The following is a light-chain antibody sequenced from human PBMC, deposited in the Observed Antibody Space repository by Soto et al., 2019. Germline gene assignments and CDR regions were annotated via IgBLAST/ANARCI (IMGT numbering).Light chain of an antibody. CDR3: QQFNSYPLT. V-gene: IGKV1-9*01. J-gene: IGKJ4*02. CDR1: QGIASS. Sequence: DIHLTQSPPFLSAAVGDRVTITCRASQGIASSLAWNQQKAGKAPKLLIDAASTLESGVPSRFSGSGTGTEFTRTISSLQPEDFAIYYCQQFNSYPLTFGGGTKVEIK. CDR2: AAS.